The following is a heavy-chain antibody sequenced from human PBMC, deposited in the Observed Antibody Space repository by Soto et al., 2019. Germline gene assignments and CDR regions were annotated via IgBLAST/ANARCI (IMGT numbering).Heavy chain of an antibody. J-gene: IGHJ2*01. CDR3: ARAGDYSNYYWYFDL. Sequence: QVQLVESGGGVVQPGRSLRLSCAASGFTFSSYGMHWVRQAPGKRLEWVAVIWYDGSNKYYADSVKGRFTISRDNYKNTLYLQMNRLRAEDTAGYYCARAGDYSNYYWYFDLWGRGTLVTVSS. CDR1: GFTFSSYG. D-gene: IGHD4-4*01. V-gene: IGHV3-33*01. CDR2: IWYDGSNK.